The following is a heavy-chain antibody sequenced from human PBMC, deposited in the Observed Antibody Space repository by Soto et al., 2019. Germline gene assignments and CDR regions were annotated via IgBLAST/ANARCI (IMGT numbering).Heavy chain of an antibody. D-gene: IGHD4-17*01. CDR3: ARDGEHDYGDYVDYYGMDV. CDR1: GYTFTSYG. V-gene: IGHV1-18*04. Sequence: GASVKVSCKASGYTFTSYGISWVRQAPGQGLEWMGWISAYNGNTNYAQKLQGRVTMTTDTSTSTAYMELRSLRSDDTPVYYCARDGEHDYGDYVDYYGMDVWGQGTTVTVSS. CDR2: ISAYNGNT. J-gene: IGHJ6*02.